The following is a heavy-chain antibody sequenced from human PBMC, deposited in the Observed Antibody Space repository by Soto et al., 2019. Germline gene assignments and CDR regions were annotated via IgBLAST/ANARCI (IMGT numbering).Heavy chain of an antibody. CDR3: AREGTRDGYNNFDY. J-gene: IGHJ4*02. CDR1: GGTFSSYA. V-gene: IGHV1-69*01. Sequence: QVQLVQSGAEVKKPGSSVKVSCKASGGTFSSYAISWVRQAPGQGLEWMGGSIPIFGTANYAQKFQGRVTITADESTSTAYMELSSLRSEDTAVYYCAREGTRDGYNNFDYWGQGTLVTVSS. D-gene: IGHD5-12*01. CDR2: SIPIFGTA.